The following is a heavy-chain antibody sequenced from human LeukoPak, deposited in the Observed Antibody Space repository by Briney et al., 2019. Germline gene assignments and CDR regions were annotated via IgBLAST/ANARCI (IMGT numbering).Heavy chain of an antibody. CDR3: ARDPYSGAYGDTYYYFMDV. D-gene: IGHD1-26*01. CDR1: GFTFSSYA. V-gene: IGHV3-21*01. J-gene: IGHJ6*03. CDR2: ITTSSSYT. Sequence: GGSLRLSCAASGFTFSSYAMSWVRQAPGKGLEWISSITTSSSYTFYADSVKGRFTISRDNARNSLYLQMNSLTAEDTAVCYCARDPYSGAYGDTYYYFMDVWGKGTTVTISS.